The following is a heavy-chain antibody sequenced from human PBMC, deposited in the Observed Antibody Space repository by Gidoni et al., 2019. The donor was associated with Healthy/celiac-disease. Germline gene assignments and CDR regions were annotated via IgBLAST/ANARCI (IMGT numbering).Heavy chain of an antibody. D-gene: IGHD4-17*01. CDR3: ARDYGDYTLDY. J-gene: IGHJ4*02. Sequence: QVQLVESGGGVVQPGRSLRLSCAASGVTFSSYGMHWVRQAPGKGLEWVAVIWYDGSNKYYADSVKGRFTISRDNSKNTLYLQMNSLRAEDTAVYYCARDYGDYTLDYWGQGTLVTVSS. V-gene: IGHV3-33*01. CDR2: IWYDGSNK. CDR1: GVTFSSYG.